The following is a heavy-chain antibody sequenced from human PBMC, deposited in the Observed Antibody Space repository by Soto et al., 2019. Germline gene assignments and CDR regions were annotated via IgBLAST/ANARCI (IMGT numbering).Heavy chain of an antibody. J-gene: IGHJ4*02. V-gene: IGHV1-8*01. CDR1: GYTFTSYD. D-gene: IGHD2-15*01. CDR3: ARGYGHDCSGGNCYFYF. Sequence: ASVKVSCKASGYTFTSYDINWLRQTTGEGLVWMGWMNPNSDNTIYAPKFQGRVTMTRNTSTNTAYMELRSLTSDDTAVYYCARGYGHDCSGGNCYFYFWGQGTLVTVSS. CDR2: MNPNSDNT.